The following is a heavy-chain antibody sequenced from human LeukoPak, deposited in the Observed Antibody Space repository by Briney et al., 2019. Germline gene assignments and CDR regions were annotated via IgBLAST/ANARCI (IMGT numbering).Heavy chain of an antibody. V-gene: IGHV3-23*01. D-gene: IGHD6-13*01. CDR2: FSRRGTT. CDR1: GFTFSPYA. CDR3: AREQAGTSGWYTLDY. Sequence: GGSLRLSCAASGFTFSPYAMDWVRQAPGKGLQWVSAFSRRGTTHYADSVKGRFTISRDNSKNEMYLQMNSLRVDDTGIYYCAREQAGTSGWYTLDYWGQGTVVTVSS. J-gene: IGHJ4*02.